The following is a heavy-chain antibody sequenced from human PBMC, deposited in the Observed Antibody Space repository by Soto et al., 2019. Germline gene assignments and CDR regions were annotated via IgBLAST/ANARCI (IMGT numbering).Heavy chain of an antibody. CDR1: GFTFSRFV. V-gene: IGHV3-30-3*01. CDR2: ISYDGTKI. J-gene: IGHJ4*02. D-gene: IGHD4-17*01. Sequence: QVQLVESGGGVVQPGRSLRLSCAASGFTFSRFVMHLVRHSTGKGLEWVAVISYDGTKIYYADSVKGRFTISRDNSKNTLYLYLTSLRSGDTAVYYCASQIQTTGFDSWGQGTLVTVSS. CDR3: ASQIQTTGFDS.